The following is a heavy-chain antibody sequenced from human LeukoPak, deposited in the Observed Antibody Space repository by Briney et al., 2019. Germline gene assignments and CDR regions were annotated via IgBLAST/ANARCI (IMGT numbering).Heavy chain of an antibody. D-gene: IGHD2-8*01. Sequence: SETLSLTCAVYGGSFSGYYWSWIRQPPGKGLEWIGEINHSGSTNYNPSLKSRVTISVDTSKNQFSLKLSSVTAADTAVYYCARAHRYCTNGVCYRRGYFDYWGQGTLVTVSS. CDR2: INHSGST. V-gene: IGHV4-34*01. CDR1: GGSFSGYY. J-gene: IGHJ4*02. CDR3: ARAHRYCTNGVCYRRGYFDY.